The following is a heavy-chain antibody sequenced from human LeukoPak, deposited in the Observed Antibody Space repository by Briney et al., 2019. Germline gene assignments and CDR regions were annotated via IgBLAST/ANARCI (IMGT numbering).Heavy chain of an antibody. D-gene: IGHD6-6*01. V-gene: IGHV3-30*02. CDR2: IRYDGSNK. J-gene: IGHJ4*02. CDR3: AKDNEVIAALDY. CDR1: GSTFSSYG. Sequence: GGSLRLSCAASGSTFSSYGMHWVRQTPGKGPEWVAFIRYDGSNKYYADSLKGRFTISRDNSKNTLYLQMNSLRAEDTAVYYCAKDNEVIAALDYWGQGTLVTVSS.